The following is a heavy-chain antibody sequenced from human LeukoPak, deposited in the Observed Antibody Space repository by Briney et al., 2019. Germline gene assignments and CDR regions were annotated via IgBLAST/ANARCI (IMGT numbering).Heavy chain of an antibody. CDR3: TLYNY. D-gene: IGHD2-2*02. V-gene: IGHV1-3*03. CDR1: GYSFTSQD. J-gene: IGHJ4*02. CDR2: INPDNGDT. Sequence: GASVKVSCKTSGYSFTSQDMHWVRQAPGQSLEWMGCINPDNGDTKYSQEFQGRVTITSDTSATTAYMELSSLRSDDMAVYYCTLYNYWGQGTLVTVSS.